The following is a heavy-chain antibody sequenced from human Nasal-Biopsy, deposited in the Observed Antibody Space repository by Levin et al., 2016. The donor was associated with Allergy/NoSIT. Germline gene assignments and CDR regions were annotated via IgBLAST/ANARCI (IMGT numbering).Heavy chain of an antibody. J-gene: IGHJ4*02. V-gene: IGHV3-33*01. Sequence: GGSLRLSCEASGFNFSSYGMHWVRQAPGKGLEWVSVILNDGINDYYADSVKGRFTISRDNSKNTLYLQMNSLRAEDTAVYYCARDYSRTIPGRVFRYWGQGTLVTVSS. CDR2: ILNDGIND. D-gene: IGHD4-11*01. CDR3: ARDYSRTIPGRVFRY. CDR1: GFNFSSYG.